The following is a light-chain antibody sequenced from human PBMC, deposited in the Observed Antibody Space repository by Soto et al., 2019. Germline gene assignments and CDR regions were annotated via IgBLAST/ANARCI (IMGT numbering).Light chain of an antibody. J-gene: IGLJ2*01. Sequence: QSALTQPASVSGSLGQSITLSCTGTSSDIGGYDFVSWYQQHPGKAPKLLIYAGSNRPSGVSDRFAGSKSGNTASLTISELQPEDEADYYCNSYAVTSSVIFGGGTKLTVL. V-gene: IGLV2-14*01. CDR2: AGS. CDR1: SSDIGGYDF. CDR3: NSYAVTSSVI.